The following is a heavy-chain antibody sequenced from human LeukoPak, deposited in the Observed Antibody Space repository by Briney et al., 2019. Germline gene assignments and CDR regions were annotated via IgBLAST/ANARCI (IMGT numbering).Heavy chain of an antibody. V-gene: IGHV4-30-2*01. D-gene: IGHD5-24*01. CDR2: IYHSGST. J-gene: IGHJ4*02. CDR3: ARVDGHNLPDSSETSFDY. CDR1: GGSISSGGYY. Sequence: PSQTLSLTCTVSGGSISSGGYYWSWIRQPPGKGLEWIGYIYHSGSTYYNPSLKSRVTISVDRSKNQFSLKLSSVTAADTAVYYCARVDGHNLPDSSETSFDYWGQGTLVTVSS.